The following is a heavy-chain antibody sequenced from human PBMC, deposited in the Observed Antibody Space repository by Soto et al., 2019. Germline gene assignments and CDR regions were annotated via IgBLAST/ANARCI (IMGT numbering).Heavy chain of an antibody. CDR1: GFTVSSNY. CDR2: IYSGGST. Sequence: EVQLVESGGGLVQPGGSLRLSCAASGFTVSSNYMSWVRQAPGKGLEWVSVIYSGGSTYYADSVKGRFTISRDNSKNTLYLQMNSLRAEDTAVYYCARHCSGGSCYFDYWGQGTLVTVSS. D-gene: IGHD2-15*01. CDR3: ARHCSGGSCYFDY. V-gene: IGHV3-66*04. J-gene: IGHJ4*02.